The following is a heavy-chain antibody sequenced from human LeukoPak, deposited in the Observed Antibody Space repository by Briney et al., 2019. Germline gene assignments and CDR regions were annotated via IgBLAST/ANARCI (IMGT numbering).Heavy chain of an antibody. V-gene: IGHV3-30-3*01. J-gene: IGHJ4*02. Sequence: PGGSLRLSCAASGFTFSSYAMHWVRQAPGKGLEWVAVISYDGSNKYYADSVKGRFTISRDNSKNTLYLQMNSLRAEDTAVYYCASLRYSSGFKDYWGQGTLVTVSS. CDR2: ISYDGSNK. CDR3: ASLRYSSGFKDY. D-gene: IGHD6-19*01. CDR1: GFTFSSYA.